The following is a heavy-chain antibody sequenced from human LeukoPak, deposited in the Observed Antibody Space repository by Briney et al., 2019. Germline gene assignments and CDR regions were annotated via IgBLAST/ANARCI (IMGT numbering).Heavy chain of an antibody. J-gene: IGHJ5*02. D-gene: IGHD1-26*01. CDR2: IIPISGTT. Sequence: SVKVSCKASGYTFTSYGISWVRQAPGQGLEWMGKIIPISGTTNYAQKFQGRVTFTADESTSTAYMELSSLRSEDTALYYCARKLRLGGNWSDPWGQGTLVTVSS. CDR1: GYTFTSYG. CDR3: ARKLRLGGNWSDP. V-gene: IGHV1-69*13.